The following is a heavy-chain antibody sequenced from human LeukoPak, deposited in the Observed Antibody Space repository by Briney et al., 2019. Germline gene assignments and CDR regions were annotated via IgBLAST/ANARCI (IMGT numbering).Heavy chain of an antibody. CDR1: GFTFSSYG. CDR2: IWYDGSNK. D-gene: IGHD3-22*01. Sequence: PGRSLRLSCAASGFTFSSYGMHWVRQAPGKGLEWVAVIWYDGSNKYYADSVKGRFTISRDNSKNTLYLQMNSLRAEDTAVYYCARGSIDYYDSAGAFDIWGQGTMVTVSS. J-gene: IGHJ3*02. V-gene: IGHV3-33*01. CDR3: ARGSIDYYDSAGAFDI.